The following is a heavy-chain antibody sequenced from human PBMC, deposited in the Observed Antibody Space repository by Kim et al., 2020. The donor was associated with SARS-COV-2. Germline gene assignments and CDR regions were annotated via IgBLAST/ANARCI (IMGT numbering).Heavy chain of an antibody. V-gene: IGHV3-15*01. Sequence: KTDGGTADYAAPVKGRFTISRDDSKNTLFLLMSSLKTEDSGVYYCTTVSMRWGQGTLVTVSS. CDR3: TTVSMR. CDR2: KTDGGTA. J-gene: IGHJ4*02. D-gene: IGHD2-2*01.